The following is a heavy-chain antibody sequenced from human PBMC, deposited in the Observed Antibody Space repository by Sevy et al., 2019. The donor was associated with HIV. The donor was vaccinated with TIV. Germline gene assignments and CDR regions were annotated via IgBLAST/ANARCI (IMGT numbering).Heavy chain of an antibody. CDR1: GYTLTELS. J-gene: IGHJ4*02. D-gene: IGHD3-22*01. V-gene: IGHV1-24*01. CDR3: ATTKDYYDSSGSPFDY. Sequence: ASVKVSCKVSGYTLTELSMHWVRQAPGKGLEWMGSFDPEDGKTIYAQKFQGRLTMTEDTPTDTAYMELSSLKSEDTAVYYCATTKDYYDSSGSPFDYWGQGTLVTVSS. CDR2: FDPEDGKT.